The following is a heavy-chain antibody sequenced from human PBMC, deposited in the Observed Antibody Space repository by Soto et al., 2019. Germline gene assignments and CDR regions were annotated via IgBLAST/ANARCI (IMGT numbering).Heavy chain of an antibody. Sequence: QVQVVASGGGVVQPGRSLRLSCEASGFTFSSYPMHWVRQAPGKGLEWVTDISYDGGKQYYADSVKGRFTISRDNSKDTLYLQMHSLRSDDTAVYFCARGPITQTSFIDHWGQGTLVTVSS. D-gene: IGHD1-20*01. V-gene: IGHV3-30-3*01. CDR2: ISYDGGKQ. CDR1: GFTFSSYP. CDR3: ARGPITQTSFIDH. J-gene: IGHJ4*02.